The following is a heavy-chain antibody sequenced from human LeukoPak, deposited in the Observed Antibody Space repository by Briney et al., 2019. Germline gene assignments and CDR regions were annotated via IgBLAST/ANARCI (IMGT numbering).Heavy chain of an antibody. CDR3: AGGGRHSYFMDV. Sequence: QPGGSLRLSWAASGLTFSSYSMNWVRQAPGRGLEWVSSISGGSDFIYYADYVKGRFTISRDNAKHSLSLQVNSLTVEDMAVYYCAGGGRHSYFMDVWGKGTTVTVSS. CDR1: GLTFSSYS. V-gene: IGHV3-48*04. D-gene: IGHD3-10*01. J-gene: IGHJ6*03. CDR2: ISGGSDFI.